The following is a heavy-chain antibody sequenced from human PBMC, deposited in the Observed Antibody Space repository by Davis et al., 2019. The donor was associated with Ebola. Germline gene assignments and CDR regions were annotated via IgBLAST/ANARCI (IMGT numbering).Heavy chain of an antibody. Sequence: GGSLRLSCAASGFTVSSNYMSWVRQAPGKGLEWVSVIYSGGSTYYADSVKGRFTISRDNSQNTLYLQMNSLRAEDSAVYYCVSRDTSGYYFRDYWGQGTLVTVSS. CDR1: GFTVSSNY. D-gene: IGHD3-22*01. CDR3: VSRDTSGYYFRDY. V-gene: IGHV3-66*01. CDR2: IYSGGST. J-gene: IGHJ4*02.